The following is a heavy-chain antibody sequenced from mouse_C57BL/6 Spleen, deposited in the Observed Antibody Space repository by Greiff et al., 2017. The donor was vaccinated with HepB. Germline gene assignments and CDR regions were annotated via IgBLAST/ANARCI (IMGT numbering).Heavy chain of an antibody. CDR3: ARLVTTFDY. J-gene: IGHJ2*01. D-gene: IGHD2-2*01. CDR2: ISGGGGNT. V-gene: IGHV5-9*01. CDR1: GFTFSSYT. Sequence: EVQVVESGGGLVKPGGSLKLSCAASGFTFSSYTMSWVRQTPEKRLEWVATISGGGGNTYYPDSVKGRFTISRDNAKNTLYLQMSSLRSEDTALYYCARLVTTFDYWGQGTTLTVSS.